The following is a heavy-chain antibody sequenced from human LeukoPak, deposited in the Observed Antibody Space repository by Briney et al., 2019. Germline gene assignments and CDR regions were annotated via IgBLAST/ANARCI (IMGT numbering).Heavy chain of an antibody. J-gene: IGHJ4*02. CDR3: ARSYSGYDNYFDY. V-gene: IGHV1-69*04. CDR1: VGTLSSYA. D-gene: IGHD5-12*01. CDR2: IIPILGIA. Sequence: ASVKVSCKPSVGTLSSYAISWVRHAPGQGLEWMGRIIPILGIANYAQKFRGRVTITADKSTSTAYMELSSLRSEDTAVYYCARSYSGYDNYFDYWGQGTLVTVSS.